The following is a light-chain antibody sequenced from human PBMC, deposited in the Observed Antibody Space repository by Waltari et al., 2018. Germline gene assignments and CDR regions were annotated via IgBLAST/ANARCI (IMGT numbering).Light chain of an antibody. V-gene: IGKV1-8*01. J-gene: IGKJ2*01. CDR3: QQYYSYLPYT. CDR1: QGISSY. CDR2: AAS. Sequence: AIRITQSPSSLSASTGDRVTITCRASQGISSYLAWYQQKPGEAPKLLIYAASTLQSGVPSRFSGSGSGTDFTLTISCLQSEDFATYYCQQYYSYLPYTFGQGTKLEIK.